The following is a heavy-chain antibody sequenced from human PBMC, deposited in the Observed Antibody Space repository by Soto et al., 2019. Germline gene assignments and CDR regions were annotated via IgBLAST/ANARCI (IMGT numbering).Heavy chain of an antibody. D-gene: IGHD2-2*01. V-gene: IGHV3-15*01. CDR3: TTADCSTTCYAVDY. Sequence: GSLRLSCAASGFTFTNAWMNWVRQAPGKGLEWVGRINTKTHGGTTDYAAPVKGRFIISRDDSKSTLYLQMNSLKTEDTAVYYCTTADCSTTCYAVDYWGQGTLVTVSS. J-gene: IGHJ4*02. CDR1: GFTFTNAW. CDR2: INTKTHGGTT.